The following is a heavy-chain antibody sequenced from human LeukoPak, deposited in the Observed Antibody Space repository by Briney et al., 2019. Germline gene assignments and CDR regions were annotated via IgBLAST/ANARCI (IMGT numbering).Heavy chain of an antibody. V-gene: IGHV1-18*01. J-gene: IGHJ6*02. CDR2: ISAYNGNT. CDR3: ARDRIQLWVISGVFYYGMDV. CDR1: GGTFSSYA. Sequence: ASVKVSCKASGGTFSSYAISWVRQAPGQGLEWMGWISAYNGNTNYAQKLQGRVTMTTDTSTSTAYMELRSLRSDDTAVYYCARDRIQLWVISGVFYYGMDVWGQGTTVTVSS. D-gene: IGHD5-18*01.